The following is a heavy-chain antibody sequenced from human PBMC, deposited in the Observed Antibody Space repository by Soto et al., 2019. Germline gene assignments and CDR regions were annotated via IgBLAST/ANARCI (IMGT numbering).Heavy chain of an antibody. J-gene: IGHJ3*02. V-gene: IGHV4-34*01. CDR3: AKDNGYCSSTSCYAGYRYDAFDI. D-gene: IGHD2-2*03. Sequence: PSETLSLTCAVYGGSFSGYYWSWIRQPPGKGLEWIGEINHSGSTNYNPSLKSRVTISVDTSKNQFSLKLSSVTAADTAVYYCAKDNGYCSSTSCYAGYRYDAFDIWGQGTMVTVSS. CDR1: GGSFSGYY. CDR2: INHSGST.